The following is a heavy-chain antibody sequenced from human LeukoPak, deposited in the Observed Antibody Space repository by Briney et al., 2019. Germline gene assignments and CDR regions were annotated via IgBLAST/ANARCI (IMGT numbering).Heavy chain of an antibody. CDR1: GFTFSSYG. Sequence: GGSLRLSCAASGFTFSSYGMHWVRQAPGKGLEWVAFIRYDGSNKYYADSVKGRFTISSDNSRDTLYLQMISLRAEDTAVYYCAKSAVGATLGDYWGQGTPVTVSS. D-gene: IGHD1-26*01. CDR2: IRYDGSNK. J-gene: IGHJ4*02. V-gene: IGHV3-30*02. CDR3: AKSAVGATLGDY.